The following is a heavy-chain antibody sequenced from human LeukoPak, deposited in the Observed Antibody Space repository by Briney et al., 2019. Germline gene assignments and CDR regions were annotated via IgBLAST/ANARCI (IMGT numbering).Heavy chain of an antibody. V-gene: IGHV3-23*01. Sequence: GGSLRLSCAASGFTFSRYAMSWVRQAPEKGLEWVSTISGSGGGTYYADSVKGRFTISRDDSKNTLYLQMSSLRAEDTAVYYCVKPRDGYNWGAFDIWGQGTMVTVSS. CDR3: VKPRDGYNWGAFDI. D-gene: IGHD5-24*01. CDR2: ISGSGGGT. CDR1: GFTFSRYA. J-gene: IGHJ3*02.